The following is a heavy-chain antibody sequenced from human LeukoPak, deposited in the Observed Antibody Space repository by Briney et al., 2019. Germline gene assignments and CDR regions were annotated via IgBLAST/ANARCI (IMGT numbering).Heavy chain of an antibody. CDR2: IRCDGSNK. D-gene: IGHD6-13*01. V-gene: IGHV3-30*02. Sequence: GGSLRLSCAASRFTFSSYGMHWVRQAPGKGLEWVAFIRCDGSNKYYADSVKGRFTISRDNSKNTLYLQMNSLRAEDTAVYYAYSSSPYYFDYWGQGTLVTVSS. J-gene: IGHJ4*02. CDR3: YSSSPYYFDY. CDR1: RFTFSSYG.